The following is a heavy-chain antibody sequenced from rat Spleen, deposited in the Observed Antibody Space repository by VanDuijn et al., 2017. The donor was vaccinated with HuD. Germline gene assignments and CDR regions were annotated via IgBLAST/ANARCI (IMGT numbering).Heavy chain of an antibody. CDR1: GFTFSSYL. D-gene: IGHD1-1*01. J-gene: IGHJ2*01. CDR2: ISSSSGT. Sequence: VQLVESGGGLVQPGKSLKLSCSASGFTFSSYLMHWIRQAPGKGLDWVAYISSSSGTVYADAVKGRFTISRDNAKNTLYLQLNSLRSEDTAIYYCARHPITTVSYYFDYWGQGVMVTVSS. V-gene: IGHV5-62*01. CDR3: ARHPITTVSYYFDY.